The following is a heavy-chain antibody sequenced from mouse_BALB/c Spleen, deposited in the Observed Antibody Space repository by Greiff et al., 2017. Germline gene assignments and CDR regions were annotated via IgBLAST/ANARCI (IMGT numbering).Heavy chain of an antibody. CDR2: ISDGGSYT. CDR3: ARDGHYYGSS. J-gene: IGHJ3*01. V-gene: IGHV5-4*02. Sequence: EVKLMESGGGLVKPGGSLKLSCAASGFTFSDYYMYWVRQTPEKRLEWVATISDGGSYTYYPDSVKGRFTISRDNAKNNLYLQMSSLKSEDTAMYYCARDGHYYGSSWGQGTLVTVSA. D-gene: IGHD1-1*01. CDR1: GFTFSDYY.